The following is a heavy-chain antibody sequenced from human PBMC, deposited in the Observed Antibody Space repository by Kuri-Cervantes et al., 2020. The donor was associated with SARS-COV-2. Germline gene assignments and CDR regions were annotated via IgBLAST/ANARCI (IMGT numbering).Heavy chain of an antibody. CDR2: IKSKTDGGTT. J-gene: IGHJ4*02. D-gene: IGHD3-10*01. CDR1: GFTFTNAW. CDR3: TTELLWFGESLGFDY. Sequence: GESLKISCAASGFTFTNAWMSWVRQAPGKGLEWVGCIKSKTDGGTTDYAAPVKGRFSISRDDSKNTLYLQMNSLKTEDTAVYYCTTELLWFGESLGFDYWGQGTLVTVSS. V-gene: IGHV3-15*01.